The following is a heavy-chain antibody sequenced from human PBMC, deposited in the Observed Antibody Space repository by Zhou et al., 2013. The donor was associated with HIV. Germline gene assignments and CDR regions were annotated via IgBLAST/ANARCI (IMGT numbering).Heavy chain of an antibody. CDR2: IIPIFGTA. CDR3: AREVVNLVRTAYYYYYGMDV. J-gene: IGHJ6*02. Sequence: QVQLVQSGAEVKKPGSSVKVSCKASGGTFSSYAISWVRQAPGQGLEWMGRIIPIFGTANYAQKFQGRVTITADESTSTAYMELSSLRSEDTAVYYCAREVVNLVRTAYYYYYGMDVWGQGTTVTVSS. CDR1: GGTFSSYA. V-gene: IGHV1-69*13. D-gene: IGHD6-6*01.